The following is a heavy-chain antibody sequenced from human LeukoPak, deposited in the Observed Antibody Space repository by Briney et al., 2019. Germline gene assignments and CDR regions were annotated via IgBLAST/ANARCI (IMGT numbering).Heavy chain of an antibody. CDR2: ISSSSSYI. CDR3: ARGHCSSTSCARSI. J-gene: IGHJ4*02. CDR1: GFTFSSYS. D-gene: IGHD2-2*01. V-gene: IGHV3-21*01. Sequence: GGSLRLSCAASGFTFSSYSMIWVRQGPGKGLEWVSSISSSSSYIYYADSVKGRFTISRDNAKNSLYLQMNSLRAEDTAVYYCARGHCSSTSCARSIWGQGTLVTVSS.